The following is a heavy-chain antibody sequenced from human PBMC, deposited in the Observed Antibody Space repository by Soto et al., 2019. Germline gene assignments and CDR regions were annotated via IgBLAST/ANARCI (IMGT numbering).Heavy chain of an antibody. D-gene: IGHD6-13*01. CDR3: ARSNGYSSIYYYYYGMDV. V-gene: IGHV4-34*01. J-gene: IGHJ6*02. CDR1: GGSFSGYY. CDR2: INHSGST. Sequence: PSETLSLTCAVYGGSFSGYYWSWIRQPPGKGLEWIGEINHSGSTNYNPSLKSRVTISVDTSKNQFSLKLSSVTAADTAVYYCARSNGYSSIYYYYYGMDVWGQGTTVTVSS.